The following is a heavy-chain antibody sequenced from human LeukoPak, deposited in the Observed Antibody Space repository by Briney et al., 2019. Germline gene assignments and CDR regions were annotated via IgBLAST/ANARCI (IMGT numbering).Heavy chain of an antibody. D-gene: IGHD6-19*01. V-gene: IGHV3-48*03. CDR3: ATLTVASSFDY. CDR2: ISSSGGTR. J-gene: IGHJ4*02. Sequence: PGGSLRLSCAPSVFAFSVYEMYWVRQAPGKGLEWVSYISSSGGTRYYADSVKGRFTISRDNAKNSLYLQMNSLRAEDTAVYYCATLTVASSFDYWGQGTLVSVSS. CDR1: VFAFSVYE.